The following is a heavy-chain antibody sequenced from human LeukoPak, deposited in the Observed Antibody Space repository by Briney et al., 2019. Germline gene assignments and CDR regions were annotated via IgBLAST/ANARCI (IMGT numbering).Heavy chain of an antibody. CDR2: ISAYNGNT. V-gene: IGHV1-18*01. D-gene: IGHD2-21*02. Sequence: ASVKVCCKASGYTFTSYGISWVRQAPGQGLEWMGWISAYNGNTTYAQKLPGRVTMTTDTSTSTAYMELRSLRSDDTAVYYCARLGHIVVVTANYYFDYWGQGTLVTVSS. J-gene: IGHJ4*02. CDR1: GYTFTSYG. CDR3: ARLGHIVVVTANYYFDY.